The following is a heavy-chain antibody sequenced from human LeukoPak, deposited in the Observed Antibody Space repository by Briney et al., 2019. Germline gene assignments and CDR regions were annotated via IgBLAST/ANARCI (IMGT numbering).Heavy chain of an antibody. D-gene: IGHD4-17*01. V-gene: IGHV3-23*01. CDR1: GFTFSSYA. CDR3: ARDTVTDVYYYYYYGMDV. J-gene: IGHJ6*02. Sequence: GGSLRLSCAASGFTFSSYAMSWVRQAPGKGLEWVSAISGSGGSTYYADSVKGRFTISRDNSKNTLYLQMNSLRAEDTAVYYCARDTVTDVYYYYYYGMDVWGQGTTVTVSS. CDR2: ISGSGGST.